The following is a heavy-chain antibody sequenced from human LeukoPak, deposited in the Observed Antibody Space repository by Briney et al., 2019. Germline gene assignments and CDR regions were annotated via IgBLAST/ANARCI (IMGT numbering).Heavy chain of an antibody. CDR2: TYYRSKWYN. Sequence: SQTLSLTCGISGDXVSSNSAAWNWIRQSPSRGLEWLGRTYYRSKWYNDYAVSVKSRITINPDTSKNQFSLQLNSVTPEDTALYYCAREPGYCSGGSCYWYFDLWGRGTLVTVSS. CDR3: AREPGYCSGGSCYWYFDL. D-gene: IGHD2-15*01. V-gene: IGHV6-1*01. CDR1: GDXVSSNSAA. J-gene: IGHJ2*01.